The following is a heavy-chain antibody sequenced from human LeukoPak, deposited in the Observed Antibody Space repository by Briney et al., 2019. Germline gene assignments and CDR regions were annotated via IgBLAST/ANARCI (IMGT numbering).Heavy chain of an antibody. D-gene: IGHD1-26*01. CDR3: ARGSGSLGAFDI. J-gene: IGHJ3*02. CDR1: GFTFSSYS. CDR2: IGSSSSTI. Sequence: GGSLRLSCAASGFTFSSYSVNWVRQAPGKGLEWVSYIGSSSSTIYYADSVKGRFTISRDNAKNSLYLQMNSLRAEDTAVYYCARGSGSLGAFDIWGQGTMVTVSS. V-gene: IGHV3-48*01.